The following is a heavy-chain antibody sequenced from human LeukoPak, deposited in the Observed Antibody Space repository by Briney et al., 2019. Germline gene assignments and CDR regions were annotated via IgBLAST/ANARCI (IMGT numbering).Heavy chain of an antibody. CDR3: ARGGTEHHYDYVWGSYRYGYFDY. CDR2: IIPIFGTA. Sequence: AASVKVSCKASGYTFTSYGISWVRQAPGQGLEWMGGIIPIFGTANYAQKFQGRVTITADKSTSTAYMELSSLRSEDTAVYYCARGGTEHHYDYVWGSYRYGYFDYWGQGTLVTVSS. D-gene: IGHD3-16*02. J-gene: IGHJ4*02. V-gene: IGHV1-69*06. CDR1: GYTFTSYG.